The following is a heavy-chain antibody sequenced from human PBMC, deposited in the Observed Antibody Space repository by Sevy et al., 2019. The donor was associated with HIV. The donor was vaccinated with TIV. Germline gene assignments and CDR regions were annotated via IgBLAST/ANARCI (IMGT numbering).Heavy chain of an antibody. CDR1: GFTFSSYG. V-gene: IGHV3-33*01. CDR2: IWYDGSNK. Sequence: GGSLRLSCAASGFTFSSYGMHWARQAPGKGLEWVAVIWYDGSNKYYADSVKGRFTISRDNSKNTLYLQMNSLRAEDTAVYYCARDCYYDSSGYYLRYYYGMDVWGQGTTVTVSS. J-gene: IGHJ6*02. CDR3: ARDCYYDSSGYYLRYYYGMDV. D-gene: IGHD3-22*01.